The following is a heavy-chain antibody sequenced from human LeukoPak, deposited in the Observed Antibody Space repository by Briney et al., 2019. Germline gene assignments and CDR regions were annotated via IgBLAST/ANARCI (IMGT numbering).Heavy chain of an antibody. D-gene: IGHD6-13*01. CDR3: ARAPIDSNSWYHAFDI. CDR2: ISDDGSNI. V-gene: IGHV3-30*03. Sequence: GGSLRLSCAASGFTFSNFGMHWVRQAPGKGLEWVAVISDDGSNIHYADSVKGRFTISRDNFRNTLFLQTSSLRGEDTAVYYCARAPIDSNSWYHAFDIWGQGTMVTVSS. J-gene: IGHJ3*02. CDR1: GFTFSNFG.